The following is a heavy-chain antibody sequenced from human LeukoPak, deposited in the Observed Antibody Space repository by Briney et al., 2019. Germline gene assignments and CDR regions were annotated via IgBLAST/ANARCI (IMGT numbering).Heavy chain of an antibody. V-gene: IGHV4-34*01. Sequence: PSETLSLTCAVSGVSFSGYYWNWIRQSPGKGLEWIGEINHSGSTHYNPSLKSRVTISVDTSKNQFSLKLSSVTAADTAVYYCARGRSYYGTYNWFDPWGQGTLVTVSS. J-gene: IGHJ5*02. D-gene: IGHD4-17*01. CDR3: ARGRSYYGTYNWFDP. CDR2: INHSGST. CDR1: GVSFSGYY.